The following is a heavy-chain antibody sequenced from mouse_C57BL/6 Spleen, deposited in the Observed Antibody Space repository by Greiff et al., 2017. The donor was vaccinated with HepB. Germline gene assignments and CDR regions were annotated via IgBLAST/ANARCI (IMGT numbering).Heavy chain of an antibody. Sequence: EVQLVESGPGLVKPSQSLSLTCSVTGYSITSGYYWNWIRQFPGNKLEWMGYISYDGSNNYNPSLKNRISITRDTSKNQFFLKLNSVTTEDTATYYCAREGHYYGSSYFYFDYWGQGTTLTVSS. CDR3: AREGHYYGSSYFYFDY. J-gene: IGHJ2*01. CDR1: GYSITSGYY. D-gene: IGHD1-1*01. CDR2: ISYDGSN. V-gene: IGHV3-6*01.